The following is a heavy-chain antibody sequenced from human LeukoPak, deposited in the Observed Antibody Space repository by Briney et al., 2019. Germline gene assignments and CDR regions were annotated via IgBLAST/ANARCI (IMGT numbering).Heavy chain of an antibody. J-gene: IGHJ5*02. D-gene: IGHD2-2*01. CDR1: GDSVSSNSVT. Sequence: PQTLSLTCAISGDSVSSNSVTWNWIRQSSSRGLEWLGRTYYRSTWYNDYAVSVRGRITVNPDTSKNQFSLHLNSVTPEDTAVYYCARRLTQYDCFDPWGQGILVTVSS. V-gene: IGHV6-1*01. CDR2: TYYRSTWYN. CDR3: ARRLTQYDCFDP.